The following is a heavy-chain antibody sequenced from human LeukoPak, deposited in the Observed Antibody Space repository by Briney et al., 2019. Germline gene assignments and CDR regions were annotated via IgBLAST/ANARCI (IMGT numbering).Heavy chain of an antibody. CDR2: INPNSGVT. J-gene: IGHJ4*02. CDR1: GYTFTGYY. CDR3: APSDYHYYFDY. V-gene: IGHV1-2*02. D-gene: IGHD4-11*01. Sequence: ASVKVSCKTSGYTFTGYYMLWVRQAPGQGLEWMGWINPNSGVTNYAQRFQGRVTMTRDTSISTAYMELSRLRSDDTAVYFCAPSDYHYYFDYWGQGTQVTVSS.